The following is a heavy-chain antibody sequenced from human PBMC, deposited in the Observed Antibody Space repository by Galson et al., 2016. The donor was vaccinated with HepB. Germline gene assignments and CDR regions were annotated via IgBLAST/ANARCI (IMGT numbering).Heavy chain of an antibody. J-gene: IGHJ4*02. Sequence: SLRLSCAASGFTFSSYDMSWVRQAPGKGLEWVSAIRGSGGRTFYADSVKGRFTISRDNSMYTLYLQMNSLRAEDTAVYYCAKIGQRTPHPAYWGQGTLVTVSS. V-gene: IGHV3-23*01. CDR3: AKIGQRTPHPAY. CDR1: GFTFSSYD. CDR2: IRGSGGRT.